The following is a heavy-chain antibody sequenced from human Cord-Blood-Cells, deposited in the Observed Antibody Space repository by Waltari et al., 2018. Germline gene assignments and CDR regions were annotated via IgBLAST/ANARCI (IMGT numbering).Heavy chain of an antibody. CDR2: IYSGGST. V-gene: IGHV3-53*04. J-gene: IGHJ4*02. D-gene: IGHD1-20*01. Sequence: EVQLVESGGGLVQPGGSLRLSCAASGLTVRSYYMSWVRQAPGKGLEWVSVIYSGGSTYYADSVKGRFTISRHNSKNTLYLQMNSLRAEDTAVYYCARVTGTYYFDYWGQGTLVTVSS. CDR1: GLTVRSYY. CDR3: ARVTGTYYFDY.